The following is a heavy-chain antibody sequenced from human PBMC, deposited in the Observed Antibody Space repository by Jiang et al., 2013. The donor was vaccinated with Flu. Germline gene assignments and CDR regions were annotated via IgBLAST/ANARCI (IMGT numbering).Heavy chain of an antibody. Sequence: GSGLVKPSETLSLTCTVSGGSISSYYWSWIRQPPGKGLEWIGYIYYSGSTNYNPSLKSRVTISVDTSKNQFSLKLSSVTAADTAVYYCARYRTIRRGGLYYYYGMDVWGQGTTVT. J-gene: IGHJ6*02. CDR2: IYYSGST. V-gene: IGHV4-59*01. D-gene: IGHD3-16*01. CDR3: ARYRTIRRGGLYYYYGMDV. CDR1: GGSISSYY.